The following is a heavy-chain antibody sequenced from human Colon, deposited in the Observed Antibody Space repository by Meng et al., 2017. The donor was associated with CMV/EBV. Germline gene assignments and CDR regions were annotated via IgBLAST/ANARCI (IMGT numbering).Heavy chain of an antibody. Sequence: GGSLRLSCAASGFTFTTFWMTWVRQAPGKGLEWVAVIWYDGSNKYYADSVKGRFTISRDNSKNTLYLQMNSLRAEDTAVYYCAKDLAVPAADYYCYYGMDVWGQGTTVTVSS. CDR2: IWYDGSNK. V-gene: IGHV3-33*06. D-gene: IGHD2-2*01. J-gene: IGHJ6*02. CDR3: AKDLAVPAADYYCYYGMDV. CDR1: GFTFTTFW.